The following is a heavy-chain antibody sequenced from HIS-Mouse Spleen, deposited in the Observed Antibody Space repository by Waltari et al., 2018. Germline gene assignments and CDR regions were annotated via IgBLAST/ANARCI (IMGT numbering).Heavy chain of an antibody. Sequence: QLQLQESGPGLVKPSETLSLTCTVSGGSISSSSYYWGWIRQPPGKGLGCIGSISYSGGPYSNPSLNSRVTISVHTSKNRFAAKLSSVTAADTAVYYCAREIPYSSSWYDWYFDLWGRGTLVTVSS. V-gene: IGHV4-39*07. J-gene: IGHJ2*01. D-gene: IGHD6-13*01. CDR2: ISYSGGP. CDR1: GGSISSSSYY. CDR3: AREIPYSSSWYDWYFDL.